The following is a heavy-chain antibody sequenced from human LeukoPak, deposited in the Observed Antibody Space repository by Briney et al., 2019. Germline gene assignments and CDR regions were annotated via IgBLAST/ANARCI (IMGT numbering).Heavy chain of an antibody. CDR2: INPNSGGT. CDR1: GYTFTGYY. V-gene: IGHV1-2*06. CDR3: ARFLPRGPLLHDDY. Sequence: GASVKVSCKASGYTFTGYYMHWVRQAPGQGLEWMGRINPNSGGTNYAQKFQGRVTMTRDTSISTAYMELSRLRSDDTAVYYCARFLPRGPLLHDDYWGQGTLVTVSS. D-gene: IGHD3-10*01. J-gene: IGHJ4*02.